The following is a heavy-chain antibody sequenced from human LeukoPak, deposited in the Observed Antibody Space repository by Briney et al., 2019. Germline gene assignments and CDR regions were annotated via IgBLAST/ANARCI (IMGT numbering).Heavy chain of an antibody. D-gene: IGHD3-22*01. CDR2: ITAVSSYI. Sequence: GGSLRLSCSGSGFSFDSYGMHWVRRAPGKGLEWVSSITAVSSYIEYADSVKGRFTISRDNGRHSVFLQMNSLRVEDTAIYYCAREAYYPNTSGLKWFDPWGQGTPVTVSS. CDR3: AREAYYPNTSGLKWFDP. V-gene: IGHV3-21*01. J-gene: IGHJ5*02. CDR1: GFSFDSYG.